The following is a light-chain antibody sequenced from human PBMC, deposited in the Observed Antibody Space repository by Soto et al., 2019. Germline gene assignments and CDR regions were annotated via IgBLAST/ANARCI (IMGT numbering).Light chain of an antibody. Sequence: ETVLTQSPATLSLSPGERATLSCRASQSVSSYLAWYQQKPGQAPRLFIYDASNRATGIPARFSGSGSGTDFTLTISSLEPEDFAVYYCQQRSNWPPWTFGQGTKVEIK. V-gene: IGKV3-11*01. CDR3: QQRSNWPPWT. CDR1: QSVSSY. J-gene: IGKJ1*01. CDR2: DAS.